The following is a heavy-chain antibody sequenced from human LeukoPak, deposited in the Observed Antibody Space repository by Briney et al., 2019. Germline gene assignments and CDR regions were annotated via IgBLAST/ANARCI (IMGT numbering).Heavy chain of an antibody. CDR2: IYYSGTT. J-gene: IGHJ5*02. CDR1: GGSISSSSYY. V-gene: IGHV4-39*01. D-gene: IGHD6-19*01. CDR3: AVGIPVPGVFVP. Sequence: SETLSLTCTVSGGSISSSSYYWGWIRQPPGKGLEWIGGIYYSGTTYYNPSLKSRVTISVDTSKNQFSLKLSSVTAADTAVYYSAVGIPVPGVFVPWGQGTLVTVSS.